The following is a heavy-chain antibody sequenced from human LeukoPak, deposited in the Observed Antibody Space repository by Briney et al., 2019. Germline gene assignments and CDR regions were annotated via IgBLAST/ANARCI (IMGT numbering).Heavy chain of an antibody. CDR1: GGSISSYY. V-gene: IGHV4-59*01. CDR3: ARDPSYTRGFFAD. D-gene: IGHD2-2*01. J-gene: IGHJ4*02. Sequence: KPSETLSLTCTVSGGSISSYYWSWIRQPPGKGLEWIGYIYCSGSTNYNPSLKSRVTISVDTSKNQFSLKLSSVTAADTAVYYCARDPSYTRGFFADWGQGTLVTVSS. CDR2: IYCSGST.